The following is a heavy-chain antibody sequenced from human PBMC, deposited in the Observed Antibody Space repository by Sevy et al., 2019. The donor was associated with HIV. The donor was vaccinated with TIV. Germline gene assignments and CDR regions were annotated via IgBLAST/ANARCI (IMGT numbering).Heavy chain of an antibody. J-gene: IGHJ3*02. CDR2: IYYSGST. CDR1: GGSISSYY. Sequence: SETLSLTCTVSGGSISSYYWSWIRQPPGKGLEWIGHIYYSGSTNYNPSLKSRVTISVDTFKNQFSLKLSSVTAADTAVYYCARQGGYQLPAAFDIWGQGTMVTVSS. D-gene: IGHD5-18*01. V-gene: IGHV4-59*08. CDR3: ARQGGYQLPAAFDI.